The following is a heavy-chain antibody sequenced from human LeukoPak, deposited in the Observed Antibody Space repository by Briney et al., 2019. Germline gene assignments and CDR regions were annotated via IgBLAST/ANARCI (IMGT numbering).Heavy chain of an antibody. V-gene: IGHV3-30*04. Sequence: GRSLRLSCAASGFTFTNYAMHWVRQAPGKGLEWVALISSDERDTYYADSVKGRFTISRDNSKNTLFLQTNSLRAEDTAVYFCARSPYTNYPTSDYWGQGTLVTVSS. CDR1: GFTFTNYA. CDR3: ARSPYTNYPTSDY. J-gene: IGHJ4*02. CDR2: ISSDERDT. D-gene: IGHD4-11*01.